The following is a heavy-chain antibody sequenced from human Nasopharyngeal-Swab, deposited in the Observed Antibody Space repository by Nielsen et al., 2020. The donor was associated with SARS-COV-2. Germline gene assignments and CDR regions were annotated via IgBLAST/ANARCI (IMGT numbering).Heavy chain of an antibody. CDR2: IYYSGST. J-gene: IGHJ4*02. V-gene: IGHV4-39*07. D-gene: IGHD5-18*01. Sequence: SETLSLTCTVSGGSISSSSYYWGWIRQPPGKGLEWIGSIYYSGSTYYNPSLKSRVTISVDTSKNQFSLKLSSVTAADTAVYYCARDVGYSYGYPGGVLGYWGQGTLVTVSS. CDR1: GGSISSSSYY. CDR3: ARDVGYSYGYPGGVLGY.